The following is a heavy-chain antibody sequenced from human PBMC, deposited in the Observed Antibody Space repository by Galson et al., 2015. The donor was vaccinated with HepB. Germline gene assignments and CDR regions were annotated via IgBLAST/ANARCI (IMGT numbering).Heavy chain of an antibody. Sequence: SLRLSCAASGFTLSSYAMHWVRQAPGQGLEWEAVTSSDESDKYYGDSVKGRFTISRDNSKSTLYLQMNSLRPEDTAVYYCARAPVATINYYFYLEVWGKGTTVTVSS. D-gene: IGHD5-12*01. V-gene: IGHV3-30*03. CDR1: GFTLSSYA. CDR3: ARAPVATINYYFYLEV. CDR2: TSSDESDK. J-gene: IGHJ6*03.